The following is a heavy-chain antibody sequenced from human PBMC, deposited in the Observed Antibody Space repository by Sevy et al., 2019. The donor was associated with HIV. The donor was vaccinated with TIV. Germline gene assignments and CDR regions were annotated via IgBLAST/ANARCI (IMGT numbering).Heavy chain of an antibody. Sequence: GGYLRLSCAASGFSFSSYAMNWVRQAPGKGLEWVSGISLTGDNTYYADSVKGRFTISRDNSKNTLFLLMTSLRAEDTALYYCAKDLGSGYSYGFYFDHWGQGTLVTVSS. CDR3: AKDLGSGYSYGFYFDH. D-gene: IGHD5-18*01. CDR2: ISLTGDNT. CDR1: GFSFSSYA. J-gene: IGHJ4*02. V-gene: IGHV3-23*01.